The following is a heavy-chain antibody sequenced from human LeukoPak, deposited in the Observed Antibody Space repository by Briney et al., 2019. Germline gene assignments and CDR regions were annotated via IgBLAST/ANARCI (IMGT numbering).Heavy chain of an antibody. V-gene: IGHV3-30*02. Sequence: GGSLRLSCAASRFTFSSSGMHWVRQAPDKGLEWVAFIRYDGSNTYYADSRTDRFTIYRDNSKNTLYLQMNRLRAEDTAVYYCAKYPGYYDFWSGYYSSHPFDYWGQGTLVTVSS. J-gene: IGHJ4*02. D-gene: IGHD3-3*01. CDR2: IRYDGSNT. CDR1: RFTFSSSG. CDR3: AKYPGYYDFWSGYYSSHPFDY.